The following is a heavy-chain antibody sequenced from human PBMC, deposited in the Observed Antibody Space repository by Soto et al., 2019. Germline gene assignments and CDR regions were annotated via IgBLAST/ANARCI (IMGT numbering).Heavy chain of an antibody. D-gene: IGHD4-17*01. CDR3: ARTRGYGDYDVLGDAFDI. Sequence: QVKLVQTGAEVKKPGASVKVSCKASGYTFTGYYMHWVRKAPGQGLEWMGWINPNSVGTNYEQKFHGRVTMTRDTSISTAYMELRRRRSDDTAVSYCARTRGYGDYDVLGDAFDIWFQGTMVTVSS. J-gene: IGHJ3*02. V-gene: IGHV1-2*02. CDR1: GYTFTGYY. CDR2: INPNSVGT.